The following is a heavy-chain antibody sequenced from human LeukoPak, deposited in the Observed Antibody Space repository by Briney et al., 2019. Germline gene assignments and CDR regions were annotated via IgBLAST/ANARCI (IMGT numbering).Heavy chain of an antibody. J-gene: IGHJ4*02. CDR3: ARVSPPIAAAGHFDY. D-gene: IGHD6-13*01. V-gene: IGHV4-30-2*01. Sequence: SQTLSLTCTVSGGSISSGGYYWSWIRQPPGKGLEWIGYIYHSGSTNYNPSLKSRVTISVDKSKNQFSLKLSSVTAADTAVYYCARVSPPIAAAGHFDYWGQGTLVTVSS. CDR2: IYHSGST. CDR1: GGSISSGGYY.